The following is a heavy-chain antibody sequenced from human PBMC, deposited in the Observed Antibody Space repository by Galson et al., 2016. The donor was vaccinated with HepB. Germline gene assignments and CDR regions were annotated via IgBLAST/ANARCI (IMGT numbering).Heavy chain of an antibody. V-gene: IGHV4-59*12. D-gene: IGHD1-26*01. CDR2: IYYSGGT. Sequence: SETLSLTCTVSGGSISSYYWSWIRQPPGKGLEWIGYIYYSGGTKYNPSLKSRVTMSVDTSKNQFSLKLSSVTAADTAVYYCARASRSYLVDFTYWGQGTPVTVSS. CDR3: ARASRSYLVDFTY. CDR1: GGSISSYY. J-gene: IGHJ4*02.